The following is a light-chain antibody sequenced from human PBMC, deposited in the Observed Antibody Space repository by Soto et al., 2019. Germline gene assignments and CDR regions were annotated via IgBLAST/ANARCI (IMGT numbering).Light chain of an antibody. Sequence: DIQMTQSPSSLSASVGDRVTITCRASQSISNYLNWYQQKPGKAPKRLMYAASSLQSGVPSRFSGSGSGTDFTLTISSLQPEDFATFYCQQSYSTPRTFAQGTKVEIK. CDR1: QSISNY. CDR3: QQSYSTPRT. CDR2: AAS. V-gene: IGKV1-39*01. J-gene: IGKJ1*01.